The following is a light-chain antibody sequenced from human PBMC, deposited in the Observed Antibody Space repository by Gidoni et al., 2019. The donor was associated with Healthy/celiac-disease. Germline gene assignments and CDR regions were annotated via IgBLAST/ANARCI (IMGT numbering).Light chain of an antibody. Sequence: EIVLTQSPATLSLSPGERATLSCRASQSVSSYLAWYQQKPGQAPRLLIYDASNRATGIPARFSGSASGTVFTLTISSLEPEDFAVYYCQQRSNWPPTFGQGTKVEIK. CDR2: DAS. CDR1: QSVSSY. V-gene: IGKV3-11*01. J-gene: IGKJ1*01. CDR3: QQRSNWPPT.